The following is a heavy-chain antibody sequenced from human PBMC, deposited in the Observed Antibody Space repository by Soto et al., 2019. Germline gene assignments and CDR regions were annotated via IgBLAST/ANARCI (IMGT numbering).Heavy chain of an antibody. D-gene: IGHD6-13*01. J-gene: IGHJ4*02. Sequence: QVQLVESGGGVVQPGRSLRLSCAASGFTFSSYGMHWVRQAPGKGLGWVAVIWYDGSNKYYADSVKGRFTISRDNSKNTLYLQMNSLRAEDTAVYYCARSLAAAGIWGQGTLVTVSS. CDR3: ARSLAAAGI. CDR2: IWYDGSNK. CDR1: GFTFSSYG. V-gene: IGHV3-33*01.